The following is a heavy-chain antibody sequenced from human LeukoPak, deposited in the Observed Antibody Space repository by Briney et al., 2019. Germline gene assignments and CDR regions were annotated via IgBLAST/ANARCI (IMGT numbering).Heavy chain of an antibody. CDR1: GFTFDDYG. D-gene: IGHD1-1*01. J-gene: IGHJ6*03. V-gene: IGHV3-20*04. Sequence: GGSLRLSCAASGFTFDDYGMSWVRQAPGKGLEWVSGINWNGGSTGYADSVKGRFTISRDNAKNSLYLQMNSLRAEDTALYYCARLPGVERRPYYMDVWGKGTTVTVSS. CDR2: INWNGGST. CDR3: ARLPGVERRPYYMDV.